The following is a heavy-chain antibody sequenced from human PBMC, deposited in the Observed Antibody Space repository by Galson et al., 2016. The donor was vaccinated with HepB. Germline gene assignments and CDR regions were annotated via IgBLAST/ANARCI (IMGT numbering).Heavy chain of an antibody. J-gene: IGHJ2*01. Sequence: QSGAEVKKPGESLTISCKGSGYSFTSYWIGWVRQMPGKGLAWMGIIYPGDSDTRYSPSFQGQVTISADNSINTAYLQWSSLKAADTAMYYCVRPSRTVVPPEGYFDLWGRGTLVTVSS. D-gene: IGHD4-23*01. CDR1: GYSFTSYW. CDR2: IYPGDSDT. CDR3: VRPSRTVVPPEGYFDL. V-gene: IGHV5-51*01.